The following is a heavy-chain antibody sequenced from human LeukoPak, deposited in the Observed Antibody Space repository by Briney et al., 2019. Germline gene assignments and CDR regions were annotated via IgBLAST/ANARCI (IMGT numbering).Heavy chain of an antibody. V-gene: IGHV4-30-2*01. D-gene: IGHD5-24*01. J-gene: IGHJ4*02. CDR3: ARHQDGYTRDYFDY. CDR2: IYHSGST. Sequence: SETLSLTCTVSGGSISSGGYYWSWIRQPPGKGLEWIGYIYHSGSTYYNPSLKSRVTISVDRSKNQFSLKLSSVTAADTAVYYCARHQDGYTRDYFDYWGQGTLVTVSS. CDR1: GGSISSGGYY.